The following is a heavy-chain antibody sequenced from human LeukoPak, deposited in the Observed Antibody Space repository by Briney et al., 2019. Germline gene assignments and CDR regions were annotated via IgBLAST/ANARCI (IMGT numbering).Heavy chain of an antibody. V-gene: IGHV1-2*02. CDR2: INPNSGGT. CDR3: ASLEWLYHDALDI. Sequence: GASVKVSCKASGYTFTGYYMHWVRQAPGQGLEWMGWINPNSGGTNYAQKFQGRVTMTRDTSISTAYMELGRLRSDDTAVYYCASLEWLYHDALDIWGQGTMVTVSS. J-gene: IGHJ3*02. CDR1: GYTFTGYY. D-gene: IGHD3-3*01.